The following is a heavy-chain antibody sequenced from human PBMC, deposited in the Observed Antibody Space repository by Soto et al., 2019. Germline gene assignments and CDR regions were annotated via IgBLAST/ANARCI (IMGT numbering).Heavy chain of an antibody. J-gene: IGHJ4*02. Sequence: EVQLVESGGGLVKPGGSLRLSCAASGFTFSSYSMNWVRQAPGKGLEWASSISSSGGSISYADSVKGRFTISRDNAKNSLYLQMDSLSAGDTAVYYFSRGPRSQTDMDYWGQGTLVTVSS. CDR2: ISSSGGSI. V-gene: IGHV3-21*01. CDR1: GFTFSSYS. CDR3: SRGPRSQTDMDY.